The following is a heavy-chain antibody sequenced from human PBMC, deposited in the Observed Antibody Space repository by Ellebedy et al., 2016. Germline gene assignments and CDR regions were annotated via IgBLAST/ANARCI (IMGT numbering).Heavy chain of an antibody. CDR3: ARDEGYYDSSGPDY. D-gene: IGHD3-22*01. CDR2: ISSSSSYI. V-gene: IGHV3-21*01. J-gene: IGHJ4*02. CDR1: GFTFSSYS. Sequence: GGSLRLXCVASGFTFSSYSMNWVRQAPGKGLEWVSSISSSSSYIYYADSVRGRFTISRDNAKNSLFLQMNSLRAEDTAVYYCARDEGYYDSSGPDYWGQGTLVTVSS.